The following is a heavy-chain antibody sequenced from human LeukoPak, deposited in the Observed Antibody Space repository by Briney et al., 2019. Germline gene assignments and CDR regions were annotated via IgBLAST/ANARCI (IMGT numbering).Heavy chain of an antibody. V-gene: IGHV3-21*01. CDR1: GFTFSSYS. CDR2: ISSSSSYI. CDR3: ARDQSRTYYDILTGYEGDAFDI. D-gene: IGHD3-9*01. J-gene: IGHJ3*02. Sequence: GGSLRLSCAASGFTFSSYSMNWVRQAPGKGLEWVSSISSSSSYIYYADSVKGRFTISRDNAKNSLYLQMNSLRAEDTAVYYCARDQSRTYYDILTGYEGDAFDIWGHGTMVTVSS.